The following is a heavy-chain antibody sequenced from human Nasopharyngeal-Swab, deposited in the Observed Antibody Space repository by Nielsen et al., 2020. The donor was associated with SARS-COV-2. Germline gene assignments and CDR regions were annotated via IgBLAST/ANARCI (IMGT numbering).Heavy chain of an antibody. Sequence: GGSLRLSCAASGFSFSIYWMHWVRQPPGKGLVWVSGISSDESTTTYADSVKGRFTISRDNTKNTLYLQMNSPRAEDTAVYYCARGVETIHHWGQGSLVTVSS. V-gene: IGHV3-74*01. J-gene: IGHJ1*01. CDR1: GFSFSIYW. D-gene: IGHD5-24*01. CDR3: ARGVETIHH. CDR2: ISSDESTT.